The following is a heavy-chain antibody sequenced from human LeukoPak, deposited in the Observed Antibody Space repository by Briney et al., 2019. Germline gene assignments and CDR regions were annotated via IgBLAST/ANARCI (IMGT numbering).Heavy chain of an antibody. D-gene: IGHD4-17*01. J-gene: IGHJ4*02. CDR2: IYGNDDK. V-gene: IGHV2-5*01. CDR3: VHRTRVTSVDH. CDR1: GFSLSTNAVV. Sequence: SGPTLVKPTQTLTLTCTFSGFSLSTNAVVVGWVRQPPGKALEWLAFIYGNDDKRYSPSLEGRLTITKDTSKNQVVLTVTDMDYVDTATYYCVHRTRVTSVDHWGQGTLVTVSP.